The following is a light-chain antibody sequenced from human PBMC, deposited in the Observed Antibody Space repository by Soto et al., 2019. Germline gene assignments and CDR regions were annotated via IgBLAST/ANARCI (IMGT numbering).Light chain of an antibody. CDR1: SSDVGGYNY. V-gene: IGLV2-11*01. J-gene: IGLJ1*01. CDR3: CSYAGSYV. Sequence: QSVLTQPRSVSGSPGQSVTISCTGTSSDVGGYNYVSWYQHHPGKAPKLMIYDVSKRPSGVSDRFSGSKSGNTASLTISGLQAEDEADYYCCSYAGSYVFGTGTKVTVL. CDR2: DVS.